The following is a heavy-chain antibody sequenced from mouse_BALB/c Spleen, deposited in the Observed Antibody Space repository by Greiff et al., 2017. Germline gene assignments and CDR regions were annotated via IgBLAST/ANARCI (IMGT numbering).Heavy chain of an antibody. J-gene: IGHJ1*01. V-gene: IGHV3-2*02. CDR2: ISYSGST. CDR3: ARGGSRSYWYFDV. D-gene: IGHD1-1*01. Sequence: EVKLQESGPGLVKPSQSLSLTCTVTGSSITSDYAWNWIRQFPGNKLEWMGYISYSGSTSYNPSLKSRISITRDTSKNQFFLQLNSVTTEDTATYYCARGGSRSYWYFDVWGAGTTVTVSS. CDR1: GSSITSDYA.